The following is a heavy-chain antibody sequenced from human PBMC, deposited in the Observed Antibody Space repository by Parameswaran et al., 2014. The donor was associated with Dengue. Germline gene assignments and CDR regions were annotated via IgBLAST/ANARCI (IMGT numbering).Heavy chain of an antibody. D-gene: IGHD3-10*01. Sequence: RWIRQPPGKGLEWVSYISSSGSTIYYADSVKGRFTISRDNAKNSLYLQMNSLRAEDTAVYYCARDLGDGSGEWGQGTLVTVSS. CDR2: ISSSGSTI. J-gene: IGHJ4*02. CDR3: ARDLGDGSGE. V-gene: IGHV3-11*01.